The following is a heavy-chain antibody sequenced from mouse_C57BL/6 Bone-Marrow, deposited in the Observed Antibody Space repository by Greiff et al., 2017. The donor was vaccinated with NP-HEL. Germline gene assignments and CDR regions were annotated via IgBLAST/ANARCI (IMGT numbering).Heavy chain of an antibody. CDR3: AKGTTVKADY. CDR2: INPSSGYT. J-gene: IGHJ2*01. V-gene: IGHV1-7*01. D-gene: IGHD1-1*01. Sequence: VQLQQSGAELAKPGASVKLSCKASGYTFTSYWMHWVKQRPGQGVEWIGYINPSSGYTKYNQKFKEQATLTADKSSSTAYMQLSSLTYEVSAVYYCAKGTTVKADYWGQGTTLTVSS. CDR1: GYTFTSYW.